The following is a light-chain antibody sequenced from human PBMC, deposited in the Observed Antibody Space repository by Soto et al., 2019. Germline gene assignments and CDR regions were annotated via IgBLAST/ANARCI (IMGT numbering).Light chain of an antibody. Sequence: IRMTQSPSSFSASTGDRVTITCRASQGISSYLAWYQQKPGKAPKLLIYAASTLQSGVPSRFSGSGSGTDFTLTISCLQSEDFATYYCQQYYSYPPSFGQGTKVEIK. CDR1: QGISSY. CDR3: QQYYSYPPS. CDR2: AAS. J-gene: IGKJ1*01. V-gene: IGKV1-8*01.